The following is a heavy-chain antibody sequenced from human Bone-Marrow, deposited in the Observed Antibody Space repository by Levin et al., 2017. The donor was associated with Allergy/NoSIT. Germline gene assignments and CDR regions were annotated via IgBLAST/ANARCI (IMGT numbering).Heavy chain of an antibody. CDR2: ISTVTGRT. Sequence: GESLKISCQASDYTITDYGMNWVRQAPGQGLEWMGWISTVTGRTDFAQKFQDRVIMSTDTSTNTVYMELRSLRSDDTAVYYCARDGDPSGFYPNFTFDYWGQGTLVTVSS. CDR1: DYTITDYG. CDR3: ARDGDPSGFYPNFTFDY. V-gene: IGHV1-18*01. D-gene: IGHD3-22*01. J-gene: IGHJ4*02.